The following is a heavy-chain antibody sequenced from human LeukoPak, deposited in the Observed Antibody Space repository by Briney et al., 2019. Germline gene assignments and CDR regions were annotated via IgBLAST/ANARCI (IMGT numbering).Heavy chain of an antibody. D-gene: IGHD2-15*01. J-gene: IGHJ5*02. CDR1: GYTLTELS. CDR3: ATSRLYCSGGSCYVIYWFDP. Sequence: ASVKVSCKVSGYTLTELSMHWVRQAPGKGLEWMGGFDPEDGETIYAQKFQGRVTMTEDTSTDTAYMELSSLRSEDTAVYYCATSRLYCSGGSCYVIYWFDPWAREPWSPSPQ. V-gene: IGHV1-24*01. CDR2: FDPEDGET.